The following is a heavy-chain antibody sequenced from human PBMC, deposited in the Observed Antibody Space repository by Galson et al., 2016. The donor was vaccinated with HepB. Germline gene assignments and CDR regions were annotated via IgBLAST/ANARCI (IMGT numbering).Heavy chain of an antibody. CDR2: INHSGST. CDR3: ARWRYGAWNSHHNWFDL. D-gene: IGHD1-1*01. J-gene: IGHJ5*02. CDR1: GGSFIGYY. Sequence: SETLSLTCAVYGGSFIGYYWSWIRQPPGKGLEWIGEINHSGSTNFNPSLKSRVTISVDTSKNQFSLKLSSVTAADTAVYYCARWRYGAWNSHHNWFDLWGQGTLVTVSS. V-gene: IGHV4-34*01.